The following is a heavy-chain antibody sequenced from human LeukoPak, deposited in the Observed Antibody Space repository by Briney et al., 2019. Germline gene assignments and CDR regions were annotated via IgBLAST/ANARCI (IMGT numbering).Heavy chain of an antibody. D-gene: IGHD6-13*01. CDR2: INHSGST. CDR3: ARAQGSSWFNWFDP. Sequence: SETLSLTCAVYGGSFIGFHWNWIRQPPGKGLEWIGDINHSGSTNYNPSLTSRVTISVDPSKNQFSLQLNSVTPEDTAVYYCARAQGSSWFNWFDPWGQGTLVTVSS. CDR1: GGSFIGFH. V-gene: IGHV4-34*01. J-gene: IGHJ5*02.